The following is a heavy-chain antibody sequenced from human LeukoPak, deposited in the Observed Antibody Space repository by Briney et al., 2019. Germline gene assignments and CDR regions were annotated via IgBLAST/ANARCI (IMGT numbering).Heavy chain of an antibody. J-gene: IGHJ1*01. CDR1: GFTFSSYG. D-gene: IGHD3-22*01. V-gene: IGHV3-23*01. Sequence: PGGTLRLSCAASGFTFSSYGMSWVRQAPGKGLEWVSAISGSGGSTYYADSVKGRFTISRDNSKNTLYLQMNSLRAEDTAEYYCAKDVNYYDSSGYSIFQHLGQGTQVTVSS. CDR2: ISGSGGST. CDR3: AKDVNYYDSSGYSIFQH.